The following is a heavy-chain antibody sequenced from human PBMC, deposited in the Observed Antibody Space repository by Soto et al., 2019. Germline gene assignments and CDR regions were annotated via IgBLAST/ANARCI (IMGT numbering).Heavy chain of an antibody. CDR3: ARAQFRGYNWNHWWFDP. CDR1: GYTFTSYA. Sequence: ASVKVSCKASGYTFTSYAMHWVRQAPGQRLEWMGWINAGNGNTKYSQKFQGRVTITRDTSASTAYMELSSLRSEDTAVYYCARAQFRGYNWNHWWFDPWGPGTLVTVSS. V-gene: IGHV1-3*01. CDR2: INAGNGNT. J-gene: IGHJ5*02. D-gene: IGHD1-20*01.